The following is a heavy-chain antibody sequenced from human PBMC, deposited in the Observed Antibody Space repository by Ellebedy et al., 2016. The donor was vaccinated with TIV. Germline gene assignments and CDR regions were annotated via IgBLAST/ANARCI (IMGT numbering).Heavy chain of an antibody. Sequence: SETLSLTXAVYGGSFSGYYWSWIRQPPGKGLEWIGEINHSGSTNYNASLKSRVTITADTSKKQFSLKLSSVTAADTAVYYCARGVNAAADFDYWGQGTLVTVSS. CDR2: INHSGST. CDR3: ARGVNAAADFDY. J-gene: IGHJ4*02. CDR1: GGSFSGYY. V-gene: IGHV4-34*01. D-gene: IGHD6-13*01.